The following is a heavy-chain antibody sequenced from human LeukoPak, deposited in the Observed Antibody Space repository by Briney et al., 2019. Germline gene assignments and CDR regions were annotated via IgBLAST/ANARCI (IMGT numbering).Heavy chain of an antibody. CDR2: INHSGST. J-gene: IGHJ4*02. CDR1: GGSFSGYY. V-gene: IGHV4-34*01. CDR3: ARGRGITMVQGARSFDY. Sequence: PSETLSLTCAVYGGSFSGYYWSSIRQPPGKGLEWIGEINHSGSTNYNPSLKSRVTISVDTSKNQFSLKLSSVTAADTAVYYCARGRGITMVQGARSFDYWGQGTLVTVSS. D-gene: IGHD3-10*01.